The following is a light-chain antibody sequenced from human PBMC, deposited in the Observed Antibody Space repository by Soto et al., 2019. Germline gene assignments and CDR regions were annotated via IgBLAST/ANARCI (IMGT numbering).Light chain of an antibody. CDR2: DVS. J-gene: IGKJ4*01. Sequence: EIVLTQSPDTLSLSPGERATLSCRASQSVSSFVAWYQQRPGQPPRLLIYDVSKRATGSPIRFSGSGSGTDFNLTISSLEPEDFAVYDCQQRINWPLTFGGGTKVEIK. CDR1: QSVSSF. CDR3: QQRINWPLT. V-gene: IGKV3-11*01.